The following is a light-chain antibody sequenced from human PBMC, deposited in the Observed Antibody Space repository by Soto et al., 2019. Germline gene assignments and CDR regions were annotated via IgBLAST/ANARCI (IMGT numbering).Light chain of an antibody. Sequence: DIQMTQSPSSLSASVGDRVTITCQARQDISSYLNWYQQKPGKAPTLLIYGASNLETGVPPRFSGSGSGTDFTFTISSLQPEDIATYYCQQYDNLPRLTFGGGTKVEI. CDR1: QDISSY. CDR3: QQYDNLPRLT. CDR2: GAS. J-gene: IGKJ4*01. V-gene: IGKV1-33*01.